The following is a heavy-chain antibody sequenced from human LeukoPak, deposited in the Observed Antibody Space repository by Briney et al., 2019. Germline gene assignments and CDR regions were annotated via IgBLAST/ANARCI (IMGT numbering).Heavy chain of an antibody. J-gene: IGHJ3*02. D-gene: IGHD3-3*01. CDR3: AREFSFGGFWSGYPIRGDPYAFDI. Sequence: SETLSLTCAVYGGSISSGGYSWSWIRQPPGKGLEWIGYIYHSGSTYYNPSLKSRVTISVDRSKNQFSLKLSSVTAADTAVYYCAREFSFGGFWSGYPIRGDPYAFDIWGQGTMVTVSS. V-gene: IGHV4-30-2*01. CDR1: GGSISSGGYS. CDR2: IYHSGST.